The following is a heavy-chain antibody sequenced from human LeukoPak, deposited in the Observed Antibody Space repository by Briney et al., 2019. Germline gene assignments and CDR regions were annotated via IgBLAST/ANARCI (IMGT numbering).Heavy chain of an antibody. D-gene: IGHD6-13*01. Sequence: GGSLRLSCAASGFTFRSYWMSWVRQAPGKGLEWVANIKQDGSEKYYVDSVKGRFTISRDNAKNSLYLQMNSLRAEDTAVYYCARARYSSSIGYWGQGTLVTVSS. CDR2: IKQDGSEK. CDR1: GFTFRSYW. CDR3: ARARYSSSIGY. J-gene: IGHJ4*02. V-gene: IGHV3-7*03.